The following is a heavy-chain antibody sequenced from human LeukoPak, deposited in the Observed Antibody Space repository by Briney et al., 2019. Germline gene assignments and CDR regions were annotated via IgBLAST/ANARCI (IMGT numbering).Heavy chain of an antibody. V-gene: IGHV4-59*01. CDR3: ARGIAAAAAKYYYYYYMDV. CDR1: GDSISNYY. D-gene: IGHD6-13*01. CDR2: IFYSGST. Sequence: TSETLSLTCTVSGDSISNYYWSWFRQPPGKGLEWIGYIFYSGSTNYNPSLKSRVTISVDTSKNQFSLKLSSVTAADTAVYYCARGIAAAAAKYYYYYYMDVWGKGTTVTVSS. J-gene: IGHJ6*03.